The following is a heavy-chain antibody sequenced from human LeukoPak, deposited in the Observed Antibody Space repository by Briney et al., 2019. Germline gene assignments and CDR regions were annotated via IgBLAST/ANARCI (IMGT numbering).Heavy chain of an antibody. Sequence: TGGSLRLSCAASGFTFSSYGMSWVRQAPGKGLEWVSGISGSGGITYYADSVKGRFTISRDNSKNTLYLQMNSLRAEDTAVYYCARRAGAYSHPYDYWGQGTLVTVSS. CDR2: ISGSGGIT. CDR3: ARRAGAYSHPYDY. V-gene: IGHV3-23*01. J-gene: IGHJ4*02. CDR1: GFTFSSYG. D-gene: IGHD4/OR15-4a*01.